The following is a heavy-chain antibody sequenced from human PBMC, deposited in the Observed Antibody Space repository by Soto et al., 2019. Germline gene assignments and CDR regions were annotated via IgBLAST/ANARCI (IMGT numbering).Heavy chain of an antibody. Sequence: EVQVWESGGGLVQPGGSLRLSCEGSGFTFSNCAMSWVRQAPGKGLEWVSGISGTGRSTFYADSVNDRFTISRDNSKNIVYLQMNSLRADDTAVYYCAKGNTRGWYFFDSWGQGTLVTFAS. CDR3: AKGNTRGWYFFDS. D-gene: IGHD6-19*01. V-gene: IGHV3-23*01. CDR1: GFTFSNCA. CDR2: ISGTGRST. J-gene: IGHJ4*02.